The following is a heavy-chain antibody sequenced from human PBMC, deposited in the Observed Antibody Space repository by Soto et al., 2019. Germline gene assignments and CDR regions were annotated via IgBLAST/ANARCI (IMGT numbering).Heavy chain of an antibody. Sequence: SETLSLTCTVSGGSISSGGYYWSWIRQHPGKGLEWIGYIYYSGSTYYNPSLKSRVTISVDTSKNQFSLKLSSVTAADTAVYYCARHGGGYYYDSSGYSDAFDIWGQGTMVTVSS. CDR1: GGSISSGGYY. V-gene: IGHV4-31*02. CDR3: ARHGGGYYYDSSGYSDAFDI. J-gene: IGHJ3*02. D-gene: IGHD3-22*01. CDR2: IYYSGST.